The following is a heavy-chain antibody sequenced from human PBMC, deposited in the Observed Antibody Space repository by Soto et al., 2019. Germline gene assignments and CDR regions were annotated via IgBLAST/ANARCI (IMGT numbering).Heavy chain of an antibody. CDR3: ARGGVSTRTFDY. CDR2: IYPSDSDT. J-gene: IGHJ4*02. D-gene: IGHD3-3*01. Sequence: RGESLKISCKGSGYNFAGYWIAWVRQMPGKGLELMGIIYPSDSDTRYRPCFQGQVTISADNSISSAYLQWSSLRASDTAMYYCARGGVSTRTFDYWGQGTPVTVSS. V-gene: IGHV5-51*01. CDR1: GYNFAGYW.